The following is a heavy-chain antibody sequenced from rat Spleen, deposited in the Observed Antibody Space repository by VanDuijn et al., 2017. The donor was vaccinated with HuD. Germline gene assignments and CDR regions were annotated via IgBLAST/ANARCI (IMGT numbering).Heavy chain of an antibody. CDR3: ARHRNSGYWYFDF. CDR1: GFTFSDYY. J-gene: IGHJ1*01. Sequence: EVQLVESGGGLVQPGRSLRLSCAASGFTFSDYYMAWVRQAPKKGLEWVASITYEGSSTYYGDSVKGRFTISRDNAKSTLYLQMNSLRSEDTATYYCARHRNSGYWYFDFWGPGTMVTVSS. CDR2: ITYEGSST. V-gene: IGHV5-22*01. D-gene: IGHD4-3*01.